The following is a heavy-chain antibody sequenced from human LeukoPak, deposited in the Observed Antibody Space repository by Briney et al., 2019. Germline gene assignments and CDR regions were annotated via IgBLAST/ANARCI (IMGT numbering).Heavy chain of an antibody. CDR3: ARDCSGGSCLNYYYYYGMDV. Sequence: SVKVSCKASGGTFSSYAFSWVRQAPGQGLEWMGGIIPIFGTANYAQKFQGRVTITADESTSTAYMELSSLRSEDTAVYYCARDCSGGSCLNYYYYYGMDVWGKGTTVTVSS. CDR1: GGTFSSYA. CDR2: IIPIFGTA. D-gene: IGHD2-15*01. V-gene: IGHV1-69*13. J-gene: IGHJ6*04.